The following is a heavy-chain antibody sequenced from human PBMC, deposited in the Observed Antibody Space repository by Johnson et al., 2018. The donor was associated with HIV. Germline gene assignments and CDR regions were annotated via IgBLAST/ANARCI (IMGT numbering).Heavy chain of an antibody. CDR3: AKDRGAARAFDAFDI. CDR2: IYSGGST. CDR1: GFTVSSNY. Sequence: MLLVESGGGLVQPGGSLRLSCAASGFTVSSNYMSWVRQAPGKGLEWVSVIYSGGSTYYADSVKGRFTISRDNAKDTLYLQLNSLTAEDTAVYYCAKDRGAARAFDAFDIWGQGTMVTVSS. J-gene: IGHJ3*02. D-gene: IGHD6-6*01. V-gene: IGHV3-66*01.